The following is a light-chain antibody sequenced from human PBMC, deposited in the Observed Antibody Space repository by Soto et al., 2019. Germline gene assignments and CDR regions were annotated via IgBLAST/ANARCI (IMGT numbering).Light chain of an antibody. CDR3: QSYDTGVVGLI. J-gene: IGLJ2*01. CDR1: NSNIGAGYD. V-gene: IGLV1-40*01. CDR2: GHS. Sequence: QSVLTQPPSVSGAPGQRVKIACTGSNSNIGAGYDVHWYRQSPGTAPKLLLSGHSDPPSGVPDRFSGSKSGTSACLAITGLHAGDEADYFCQSYDTGVVGLIFGAGTKLTVL.